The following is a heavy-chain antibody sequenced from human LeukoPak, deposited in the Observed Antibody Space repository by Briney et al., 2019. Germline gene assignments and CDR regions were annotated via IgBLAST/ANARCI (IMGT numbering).Heavy chain of an antibody. CDR3: ARAIRIAAAGTLDY. J-gene: IGHJ4*02. CDR2: IYYSGST. CDR1: GGSISSGGYY. Sequence: PSQTLSLTCTVSGGSISSGGYYWSWIRQHPGKGLEWIGYIYYSGSTYYNPSLKSRVTISVDMSKNQFSLKLSSVTAADTAVYYCARAIRIAAAGTLDYWGQGTLVTVSS. V-gene: IGHV4-31*03. D-gene: IGHD6-13*01.